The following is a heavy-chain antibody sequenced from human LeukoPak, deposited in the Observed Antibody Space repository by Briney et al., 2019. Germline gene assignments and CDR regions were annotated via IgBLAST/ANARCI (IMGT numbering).Heavy chain of an antibody. Sequence: GGSLRLSCAASGLTFRRYALSWVRQAPGKGLEWVSAISGRGGSTFYADAVKGRFTISRDNSKNTLYLQMNSLRAEDTAVYYCAKEGRGYSGYDTGVVTTWGQGTLVTVSS. J-gene: IGHJ5*02. CDR1: GLTFRRYA. V-gene: IGHV3-23*01. CDR3: AKEGRGYSGYDTGVVTT. CDR2: ISGRGGST. D-gene: IGHD5-12*01.